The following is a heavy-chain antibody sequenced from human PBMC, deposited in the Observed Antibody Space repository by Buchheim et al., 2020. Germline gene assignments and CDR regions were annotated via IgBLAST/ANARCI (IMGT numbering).Heavy chain of an antibody. CDR1: GFTFGSYG. CDR2: IRYDGSTK. D-gene: IGHD3-16*02. Sequence: QVQLVESGGGVVQPGRSLRLSCAASGFTFGSYGMHWVRQAPGKGLEWVAFIRYDGSTKEYADSVKGRFTISSDSSKNTLYLQMNSLRAEDTAVYYCAKDRAPFMGLGELSSFDYWGQGTL. V-gene: IGHV3-30*02. CDR3: AKDRAPFMGLGELSSFDY. J-gene: IGHJ4*02.